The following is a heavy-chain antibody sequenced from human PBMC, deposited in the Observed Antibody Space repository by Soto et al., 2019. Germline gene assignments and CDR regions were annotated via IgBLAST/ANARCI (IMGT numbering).Heavy chain of an antibody. D-gene: IGHD5-18*01. CDR2: ISYDGSNK. J-gene: IGHJ4*02. CDR1: GFTFSGYG. V-gene: IGHV3-30*18. Sequence: QVQLVESGGGVVQPGRSLRLSCAASGFTFSGYGMHWVRQAPGKGLEWVAVISYDGSNKYYADSVKGRFTISRDNSKNTLYLQMNSLRAEDTAVYYCAKEADTATSDYWGQGTLVTVSS. CDR3: AKEADTATSDY.